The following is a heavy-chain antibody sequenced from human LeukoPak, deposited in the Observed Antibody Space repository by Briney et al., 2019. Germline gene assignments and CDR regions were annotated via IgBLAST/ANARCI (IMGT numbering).Heavy chain of an antibody. CDR1: GGSFSGYY. D-gene: IGHD1-26*01. Sequence: PSETLSLTCAVYGGSFSGYYWSWIRQPPGKGLEWIGEINHSGSTNYNPSLKSRVTISVDTSKNQFSQKLSSVTAADTAVYYCARERVVGATSHFDYWGQGTLVTVSS. CDR3: ARERVVGATSHFDY. V-gene: IGHV4-34*01. J-gene: IGHJ4*02. CDR2: INHSGST.